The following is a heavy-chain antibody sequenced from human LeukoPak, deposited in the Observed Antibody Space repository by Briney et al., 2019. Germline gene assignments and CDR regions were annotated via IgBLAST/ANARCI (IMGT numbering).Heavy chain of an antibody. D-gene: IGHD6-19*01. CDR2: ITTSYA. CDR1: GFTFSDYY. J-gene: IGHJ4*01. CDR3: ARGQWLVPPFFDY. Sequence: GGSLRLSCAASGFTFSDYYMNWIRQAPGKGLEWVAYITTSYADYAGSVKGRFTISRDNVKNSLYLQMNSLRVEDTAVYYCARGQWLVPPFFDYWDHGTLVTVSS. V-gene: IGHV3-11*05.